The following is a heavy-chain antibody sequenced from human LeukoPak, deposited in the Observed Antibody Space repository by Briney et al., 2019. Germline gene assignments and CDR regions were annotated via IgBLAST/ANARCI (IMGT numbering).Heavy chain of an antibody. CDR2: INPSGGST. CDR3: ARDLRELPRADAFDI. V-gene: IGHV1-46*03. J-gene: IGHJ3*02. D-gene: IGHD1-26*01. Sequence: ASVKVSCKASGYTFTSYYMHWVRHAPGQGLEWMGIINPSGGSTSYAQKFQGRVTMTRYTSKGTVYMELSSLRSEDTAVYYCARDLRELPRADAFDIWGQGTMVTVSS. CDR1: GYTFTSYY.